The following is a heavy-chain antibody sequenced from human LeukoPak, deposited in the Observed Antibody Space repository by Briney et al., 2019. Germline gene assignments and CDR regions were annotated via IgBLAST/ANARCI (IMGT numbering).Heavy chain of an antibody. V-gene: IGHV3-23*01. CDR1: GFTFSSYA. Sequence: GGSLRLSCAASGFTFSSYAMSWVRQAPGKGLEWVSAISGSGGSTYYADSVKGRFTISRDNSKNTLYLQMNSLRAEDTAVYYCAKDCFSSTSCYTVPGSDYWGQGTLVTVSS. D-gene: IGHD2-2*02. J-gene: IGHJ4*02. CDR2: ISGSGGST. CDR3: AKDCFSSTSCYTVPGSDY.